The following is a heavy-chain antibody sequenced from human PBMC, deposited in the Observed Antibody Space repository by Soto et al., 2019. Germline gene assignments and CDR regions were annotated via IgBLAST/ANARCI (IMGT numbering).Heavy chain of an antibody. V-gene: IGHV3-7*05. CDR3: ARGDIVVVPAAMSYYYYGMDV. CDR2: IKQDGSEK. J-gene: IGHJ6*02. D-gene: IGHD2-2*01. Sequence: EVQLVESGGGLVQPGGSLRLSCAASGFTFSSYWMSWVRQAPGKGLEWVANIKQDGSEKYYVDSVKGRFTISRDNAKNSLYLQMNSLRAEDTAVYYCARGDIVVVPAAMSYYYYGMDVWGQGTTVTVSS. CDR1: GFTFSSYW.